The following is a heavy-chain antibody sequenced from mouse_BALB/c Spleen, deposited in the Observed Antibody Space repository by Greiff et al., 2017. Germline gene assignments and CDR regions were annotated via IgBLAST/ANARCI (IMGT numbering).Heavy chain of an antibody. CDR1: GYTFTSYW. J-gene: IGHJ4*01. V-gene: IGHV1-69*02. D-gene: IGHD1-2*01. CDR3: TRSDYGYGYAMDD. CDR2: IYPSDSYT. Sequence: QVQLQQPGAELVRPGASVKLSCKASGYTFTSYWINWVKQRPGQGLEWIGNIYPSDSYTNYNQKFKDKATLTVDKSSSTAYMQLSSPTSEDSAVYYCTRSDYGYGYAMDDWGQGTSVTVSS.